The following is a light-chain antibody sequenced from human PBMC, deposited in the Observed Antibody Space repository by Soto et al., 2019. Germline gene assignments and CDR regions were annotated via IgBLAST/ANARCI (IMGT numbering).Light chain of an antibody. CDR2: GAF. CDR1: QSVSYN. Sequence: EIVMTQSPATLSVSPGETATLSCRASQSVSYNLAWYQQKPGQGPRLLIYGAFSRATGIPARFSGSGSGTEFPLTISSLQSEDFAVYYCQQYKNCPPLTFGGGTKVEIK. V-gene: IGKV3-15*01. CDR3: QQYKNCPPLT. J-gene: IGKJ4*01.